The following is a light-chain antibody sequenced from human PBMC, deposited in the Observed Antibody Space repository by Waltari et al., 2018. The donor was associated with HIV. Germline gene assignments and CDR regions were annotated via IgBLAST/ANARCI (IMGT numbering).Light chain of an antibody. Sequence: QSVVTQPPSASGTPGQRVTISCSGSSVGSNYVYWYQQLPGTAPKLLIYRNNQRPSGVPDRFSGARSDTSVSLAISGLRSEDEADYYCATWDDWLSGWGFGGGTKLTVL. CDR2: RNN. CDR1: SVGSNY. CDR3: ATWDDWLSGWG. J-gene: IGLJ3*02. V-gene: IGLV1-47*01.